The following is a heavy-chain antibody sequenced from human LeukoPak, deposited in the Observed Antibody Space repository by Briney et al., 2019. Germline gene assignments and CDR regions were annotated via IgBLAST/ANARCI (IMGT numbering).Heavy chain of an antibody. CDR2: IYTSGST. Sequence: SETLSLTCSVSDGSISSGYYYWAWIRQPPGKGPEWIGSIYTSGSTNYNPSLKSRVTISVDTSKNQFSLKLSSVTAADTAAYYCARDHVWSSASYFDYWGQGILITVSS. V-gene: IGHV4-39*07. CDR3: ARDHVWSSASYFDY. D-gene: IGHD2-2*01. J-gene: IGHJ4*02. CDR1: DGSISSGYYY.